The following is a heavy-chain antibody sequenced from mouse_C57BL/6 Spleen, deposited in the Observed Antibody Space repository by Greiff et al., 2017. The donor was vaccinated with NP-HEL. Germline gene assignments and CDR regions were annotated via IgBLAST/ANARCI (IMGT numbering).Heavy chain of an antibody. D-gene: IGHD2-3*01. CDR3: ARLLYDGYYFDY. J-gene: IGHJ2*01. CDR2: ISGGGGNT. CDR1: GFTFSSYT. V-gene: IGHV5-9*01. Sequence: EVKLMESGGGLVKPGGSLKLSCAASGFTFSSYTMSWVRQTPEKRLEWVATISGGGGNTYYPDSVKGRFTISRDNAKNTLYLQMSSLRSEDTALYYCARLLYDGYYFDYWGQGTTLTVSS.